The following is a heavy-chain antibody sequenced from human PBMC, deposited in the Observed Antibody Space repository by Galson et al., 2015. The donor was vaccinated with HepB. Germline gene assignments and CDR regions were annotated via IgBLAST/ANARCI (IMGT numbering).Heavy chain of an antibody. CDR2: ISSSSSYI. J-gene: IGHJ6*02. D-gene: IGHD6-6*01. CDR1: GFTFSSYS. Sequence: SLRLSCAASGFTFSSYSMNWVRQAPGKGLEWVSSISSSSSYIYYADSVKGRFTISRDNAKNSLYLQMNSLRAEDTAVYYCLSSSSTHYYYYYGMDVWGQGTTVTVSS. V-gene: IGHV3-21*01. CDR3: LSSSSTHYYYYYGMDV.